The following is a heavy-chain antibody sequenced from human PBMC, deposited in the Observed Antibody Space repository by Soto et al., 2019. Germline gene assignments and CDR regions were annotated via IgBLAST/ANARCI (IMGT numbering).Heavy chain of an antibody. CDR2: IIPNSGGT. Sequence: GASVKVSCKASGGTFSSYAISWVRQAPGQGLEWMGWIIPNSGGTNYAQKFQGWVTMTRDTSISTAYMELSRLRSDDTAVYYCARDQRVSSSWYYYYGMDVWGQGTTVTVS. D-gene: IGHD6-13*01. CDR3: ARDQRVSSSWYYYYGMDV. CDR1: GGTFSSYA. J-gene: IGHJ6*02. V-gene: IGHV1-2*04.